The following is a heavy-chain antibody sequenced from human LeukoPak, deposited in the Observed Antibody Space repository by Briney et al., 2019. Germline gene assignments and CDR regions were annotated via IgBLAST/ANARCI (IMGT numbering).Heavy chain of an antibody. Sequence: SQTLSLTCAISGESISSNSAAWNWIRQSPSRGLEWPGRTYYRSKWYNDYAVSVKSRITINPDTSKNQFSLQLNSVTPEDTAVYYCARDPRIAVADYYFDYWGQGTLVTVSS. J-gene: IGHJ4*02. D-gene: IGHD6-19*01. V-gene: IGHV6-1*01. CDR3: ARDPRIAVADYYFDY. CDR1: GESISSNSAA. CDR2: TYYRSKWYN.